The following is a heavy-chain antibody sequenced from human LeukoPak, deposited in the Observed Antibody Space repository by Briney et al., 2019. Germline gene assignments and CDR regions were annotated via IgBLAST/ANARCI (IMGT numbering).Heavy chain of an antibody. Sequence: ASVKVSCKTSGFTFTNYDINWVRQATGQGLEWMGWMNPNSGNTGYAQKFQGRVTITRNTSISTAYMELSSLRSEDTAVYYCARRGIAARWFDPWGQGTLVTVSS. V-gene: IGHV1-8*03. CDR3: ARRGIAARWFDP. D-gene: IGHD6-6*01. J-gene: IGHJ5*02. CDR2: MNPNSGNT. CDR1: GFTFTNYD.